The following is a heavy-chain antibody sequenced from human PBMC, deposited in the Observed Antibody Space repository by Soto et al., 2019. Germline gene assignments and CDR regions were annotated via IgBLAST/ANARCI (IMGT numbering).Heavy chain of an antibody. Sequence: SETLSLTCAVYGGSFSGYYWSWIRQPPGKGLEWIGEINHSGSTNYNPSLKSRVTISVDTSKNQFSLKLSSVTAADTAVYYCVRSGRKFWSGFYYYYYMDVWGKGTTVTVSS. V-gene: IGHV4-34*01. CDR3: VRSGRKFWSGFYYYYYMDV. CDR1: GGSFSGYY. CDR2: INHSGST. J-gene: IGHJ6*03. D-gene: IGHD3-3*01.